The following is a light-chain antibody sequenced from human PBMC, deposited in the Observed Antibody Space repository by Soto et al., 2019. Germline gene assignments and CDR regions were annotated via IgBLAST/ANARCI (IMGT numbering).Light chain of an antibody. V-gene: IGKV1-5*03. Sequence: DIQMTQSPSTLSASVGDRVTITCRASQSVRGFLAWYQQKPGRAPKLLIYTASTLESGVPSRFSGSGYETEFTLTISSLQPDDFATYYCQQYKYYSTFGQGTKVDIK. CDR1: QSVRGF. CDR2: TAS. J-gene: IGKJ2*01. CDR3: QQYKYYST.